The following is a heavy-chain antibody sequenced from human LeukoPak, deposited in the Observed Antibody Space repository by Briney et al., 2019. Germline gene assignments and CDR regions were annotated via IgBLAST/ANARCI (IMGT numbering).Heavy chain of an antibody. CDR3: ARGSRDGYNYWYFDY. D-gene: IGHD5-24*01. CDR1: GGTFSSYA. V-gene: IGHV1-69*05. CDR2: VIPIFGTA. Sequence: SVKVSCKASGGTFSSYAISWVRQAPGQGLEWMGGVIPIFGTANYAQKFQGRVTITTDESASTAYMELSSLRSEDTAVYYCARGSRDGYNYWYFDYWGQGTLVTVSS. J-gene: IGHJ4*02.